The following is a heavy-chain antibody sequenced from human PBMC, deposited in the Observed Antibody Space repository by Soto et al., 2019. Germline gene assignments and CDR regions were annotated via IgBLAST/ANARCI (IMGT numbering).Heavy chain of an antibody. D-gene: IGHD3-10*01. Sequence: QVQLQESGPGLVKPSETLSLTCSVSGGSITSHYCSWFRQPPGKGLEWIGYIHHSGSTSYNPSLKSRVTMSVDTSKNQFSLKVSSVTAADTALYYCARQGFGQLNGLVDVWGPGTTVTVSS. CDR1: GGSITSHY. CDR2: IHHSGST. CDR3: ARQGFGQLNGLVDV. V-gene: IGHV4-59*08. J-gene: IGHJ6*02.